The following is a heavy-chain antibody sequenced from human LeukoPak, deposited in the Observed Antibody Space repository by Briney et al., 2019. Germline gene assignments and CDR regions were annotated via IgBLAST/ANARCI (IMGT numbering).Heavy chain of an antibody. D-gene: IGHD1-26*01. CDR2: INHSGST. CDR1: GGSFSGYY. J-gene: IGHJ4*02. V-gene: IGHV4-34*01. Sequence: SETLSLTCAVYGGSFSGYYWSWIRQPPGKGLEWIGEINHSGSTNYNPSLKSRVTISVDTSKNQFSLKLSSVTAADTAVYYCARGRFCGSYSCGLVGYWGQGTLVTVSS. CDR3: ARGRFCGSYSCGLVGY.